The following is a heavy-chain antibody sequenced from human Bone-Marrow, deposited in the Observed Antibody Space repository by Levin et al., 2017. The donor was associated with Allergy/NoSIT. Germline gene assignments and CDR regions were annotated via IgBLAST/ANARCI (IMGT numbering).Heavy chain of an antibody. CDR1: GFTFSSYN. CDR2: IGRGSGYI. D-gene: IGHD3-10*01. V-gene: IGHV3-21*01. CDR3: AGGTDYYGADWFDP. J-gene: IGHJ5*02. Sequence: GGSLRLSCAASGFTFSSYNMNWVRQAPGKGLEWVSSIGRGSGYIYYADSVKGRFTISRDNSNNSLYLQMNSLRAEDTAVYYCAGGTDYYGADWFDPWGQGTLVTVSS.